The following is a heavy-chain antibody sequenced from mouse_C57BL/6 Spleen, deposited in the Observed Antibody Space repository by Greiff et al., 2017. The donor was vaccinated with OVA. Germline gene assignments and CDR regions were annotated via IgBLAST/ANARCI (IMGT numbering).Heavy chain of an antibody. CDR2: IYPRSGNT. Sequence: VQLQQPGAELVKPGASVKLSCKASGYTFTSYWMHWVKQRTGQGLEWIGEIYPRSGNTYYNEKFKGKATLTADKSSSTAYMELRSLTSEDSAVYFCARWDDYYYAMDYWGQGTSVTVSS. D-gene: IGHD2-4*01. V-gene: IGHV1-81*01. CDR3: ARWDDYYYAMDY. CDR1: GYTFTSYW. J-gene: IGHJ4*01.